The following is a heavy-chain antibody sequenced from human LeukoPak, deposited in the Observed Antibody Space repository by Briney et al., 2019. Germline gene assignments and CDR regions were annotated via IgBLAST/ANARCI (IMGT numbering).Heavy chain of an antibody. CDR3: AKDLGGGSGCYDL. CDR2: ISYDGSNK. Sequence: GGSLRLSCAASGFTFSSYGMHWVRQAPGKGLEWVAIISYDGSNKYYADSVQGRFTISRDNSKDTLYLQMNSLRAEDTAVYYCAKDLGGGSGCYDLWGRGTLVTVSS. J-gene: IGHJ2*01. V-gene: IGHV3-30*18. D-gene: IGHD6-19*01. CDR1: GFTFSSYG.